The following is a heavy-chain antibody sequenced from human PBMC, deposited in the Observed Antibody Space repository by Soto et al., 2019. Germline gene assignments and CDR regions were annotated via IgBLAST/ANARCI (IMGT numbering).Heavy chain of an antibody. D-gene: IGHD3-22*01. J-gene: IGHJ6*02. V-gene: IGHV3-30*03. CDR2: ISYDGSNK. CDR1: GFTFSSYG. Sequence: GWSLRLSCAASGFTFSSYGMHWVRQAPGKGLEWVAVISYDGSNKYYADSVKGRFTISRDNSKNTLYLQMNSLRAEDTDVYYCARPDEGGYSSSHHYYYALDVWGQGTTVTVSS. CDR3: ARPDEGGYSSSHHYYYALDV.